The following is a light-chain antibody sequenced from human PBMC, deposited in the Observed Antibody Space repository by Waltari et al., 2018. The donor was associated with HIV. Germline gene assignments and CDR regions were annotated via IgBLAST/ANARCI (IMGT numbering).Light chain of an antibody. Sequence: DFVMTQSPDSLTVSLGERATINCKSSQSLLYTSNNKYYLAWYQQKPGQPPNLLIYRASIRESGVPDRFSGSGSGTDFTLTISSLQAEDVAVYYCQQYYNTPLTFGGGTKVEIK. J-gene: IGKJ4*01. CDR2: RAS. CDR1: QSLLYTSNNKYY. CDR3: QQYYNTPLT. V-gene: IGKV4-1*01.